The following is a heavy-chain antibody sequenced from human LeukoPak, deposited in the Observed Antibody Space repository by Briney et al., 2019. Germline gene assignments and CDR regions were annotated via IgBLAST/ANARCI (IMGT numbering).Heavy chain of an antibody. CDR1: GGTFSSYA. D-gene: IGHD3-10*01. V-gene: IGHV1-69*13. CDR3: ARVMVRGAGANWFDP. Sequence: ASVKVSCKASGGTFSSYAISWVRQAPGQGLEWMGGIIPIFGTANYAQKFQGRVTITADESTSTAYMELSSLRSEDTAVYYCARVMVRGAGANWFDPWGQGTLVTVSS. J-gene: IGHJ5*02. CDR2: IIPIFGTA.